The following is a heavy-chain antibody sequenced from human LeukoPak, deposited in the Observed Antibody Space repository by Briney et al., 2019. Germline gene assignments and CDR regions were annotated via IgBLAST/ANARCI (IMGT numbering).Heavy chain of an antibody. D-gene: IGHD3-3*01. V-gene: IGHV1-8*01. CDR1: GYTFTSYD. J-gene: IGHJ6*02. CDR2: MNPNSGNT. Sequence: VASVKVSCKASGYTFTSYDINWVRQATGQGLEWMGWMNPNSGNTGYAQKFQGRVTMTRNTSISTAYMELSSLRSEDTAVYYCARGADVRIFGVVITYYYGMDVWGQGTTVTVSS. CDR3: ARGADVRIFGVVITYYYGMDV.